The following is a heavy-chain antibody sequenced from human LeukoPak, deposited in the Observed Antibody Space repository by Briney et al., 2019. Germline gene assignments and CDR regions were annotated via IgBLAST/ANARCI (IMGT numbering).Heavy chain of an antibody. CDR1: GGTFSSYA. J-gene: IGHJ3*02. CDR2: IIPIFGTA. V-gene: IGHV1-69*05. Sequence: GASVKVSCKASGGTFSSYAISWVRQAPGQGLEWMGRIIPIFGTANYAQKFQGRVTITTDESTSTAYMELSSLRSEDTAVYYCARDLYLDPRRRKAFDIWGQGTMVTVSS. D-gene: IGHD1-1*01. CDR3: ARDLYLDPRRRKAFDI.